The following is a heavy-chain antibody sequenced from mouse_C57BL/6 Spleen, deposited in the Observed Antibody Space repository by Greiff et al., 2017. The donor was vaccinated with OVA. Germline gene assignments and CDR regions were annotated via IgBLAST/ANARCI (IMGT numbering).Heavy chain of an antibody. CDR1: GYTFTSYW. D-gene: IGHD2-2*01. Sequence: QVQLQQPGAELVKPGASVKLSCKASGYTFTSYWMHWVKQRPGQGLEWIGMIHPNSGSTNYNEKFKSKATLTVDKSSSTAYMQLSSLTSEDSAVYSCATPSAMVSYYFDYWGQGTTLTVSS. V-gene: IGHV1-64*01. CDR2: IHPNSGST. J-gene: IGHJ2*01. CDR3: ATPSAMVSYYFDY.